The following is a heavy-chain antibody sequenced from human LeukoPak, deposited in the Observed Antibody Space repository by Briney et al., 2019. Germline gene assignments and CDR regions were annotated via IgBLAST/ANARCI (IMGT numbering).Heavy chain of an antibody. CDR2: INHSGST. CDR1: GGSFSGYY. Sequence: SETLSLTCAVYGGSFSGYYWSWIRQPPGKGLEWIGEINHSGSTNYNPSLKSRVTISVDTSKNQFSLKLSSVTAADTAVYYCARGISTNWFDPWGQGTLVTVSS. D-gene: IGHD3-3*02. V-gene: IGHV4-34*01. CDR3: ARGISTNWFDP. J-gene: IGHJ5*02.